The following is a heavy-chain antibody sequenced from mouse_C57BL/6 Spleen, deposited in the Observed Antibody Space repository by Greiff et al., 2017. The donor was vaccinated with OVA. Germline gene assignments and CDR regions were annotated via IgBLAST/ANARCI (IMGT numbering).Heavy chain of an antibody. Sequence: VKLMESGPELVKPGASVKISCKASGYAFSSSWMNWVKQRPGKGLEWIGRIYPGDGDTNYNGKFKGKATLTADKSSSTAYMQLSSLTSEDSAVYFCARDYYGNYDFDYWGQGTTLTVSS. D-gene: IGHD2-1*01. CDR2: IYPGDGDT. V-gene: IGHV1-82*01. CDR3: ARDYYGNYDFDY. J-gene: IGHJ2*01. CDR1: GYAFSSSW.